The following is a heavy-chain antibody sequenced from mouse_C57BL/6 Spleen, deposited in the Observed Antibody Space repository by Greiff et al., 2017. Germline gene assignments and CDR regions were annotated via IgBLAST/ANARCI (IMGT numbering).Heavy chain of an antibody. Sequence: QVQLKQSGAELVRPGASVTLSCKASGYTFTDYEMHWVKQTPVHGLEWIGAIDPETGGTAYNQKFKGKAILTADKSSSTAYMELRSLTSEDSAVYYCKDYYGSSYYFDYWGQGTTLTVSS. CDR2: IDPETGGT. CDR3: KDYYGSSYYFDY. D-gene: IGHD1-1*01. V-gene: IGHV1-15*01. J-gene: IGHJ2*01. CDR1: GYTFTDYE.